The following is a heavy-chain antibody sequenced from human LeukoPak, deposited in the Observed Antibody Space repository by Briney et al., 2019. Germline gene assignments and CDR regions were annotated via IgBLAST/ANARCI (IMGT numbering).Heavy chain of an antibody. Sequence: PGGSLRLSCAASGFTFNTFAMSWVRQAPGKGLEWVSSIKGSSDNTYYADSVKGRFTISRDNSKNTLYLQMNSLRAEDTAVYYCAGYSSGFVYYFDYWGQGTLVTVPS. CDR3: AGYSSGFVYYFDY. V-gene: IGHV3-23*01. D-gene: IGHD6-19*01. CDR1: GFTFNTFA. CDR2: IKGSSDNT. J-gene: IGHJ4*02.